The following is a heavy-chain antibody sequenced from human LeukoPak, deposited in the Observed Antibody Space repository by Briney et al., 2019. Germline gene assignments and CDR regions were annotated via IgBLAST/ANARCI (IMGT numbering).Heavy chain of an antibody. Sequence: GGSLRLSCAASGFTFSSYSMNWVRQAPGKGLEWVSSISSSSSYIYYADSVKGRFTISRDNAKNSLYLQMNSLRAEDTAVYYCARDALEGPPFDYWGQGTLVTVSS. CDR2: ISSSSSYI. V-gene: IGHV3-21*01. CDR3: ARDALEGPPFDY. D-gene: IGHD1-1*01. CDR1: GFTFSSYS. J-gene: IGHJ4*02.